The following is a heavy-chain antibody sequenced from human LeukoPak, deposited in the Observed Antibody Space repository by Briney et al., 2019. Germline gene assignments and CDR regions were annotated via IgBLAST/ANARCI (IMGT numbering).Heavy chain of an antibody. CDR1: GYTLTGYY. V-gene: IGHV1-2*02. J-gene: IGHJ4*02. Sequence: ASVKVSCKASGYTLTGYYMHWGRQAPGQGLEWMGWINPNSGGTNYAQKFQGRVTMTRDTSISTAYMELSRLRSDDTAVYYCARGGDYYDSSGYYNSNYWGQGTLVTVSS. D-gene: IGHD3-22*01. CDR2: INPNSGGT. CDR3: ARGGDYYDSSGYYNSNY.